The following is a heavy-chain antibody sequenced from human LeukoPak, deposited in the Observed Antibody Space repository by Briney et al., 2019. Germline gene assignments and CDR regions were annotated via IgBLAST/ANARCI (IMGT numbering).Heavy chain of an antibody. V-gene: IGHV1-18*01. CDR1: GYTFTSYG. J-gene: IGHJ5*02. CDR3: ARDFDDFWSGYRINWFDP. Sequence: ASVKVSCKASGYTFTSYGISWVRQAPGQGLEWMGWISAYNGNTNYAQKLQGRVTMTTDTSTRTAYMELRSLRSDDTAVYYCARDFDDFWSGYRINWFDPWGQGTLVTVSS. D-gene: IGHD3-3*01. CDR2: ISAYNGNT.